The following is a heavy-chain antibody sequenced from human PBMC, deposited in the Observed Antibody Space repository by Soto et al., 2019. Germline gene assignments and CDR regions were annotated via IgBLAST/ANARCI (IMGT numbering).Heavy chain of an antibody. J-gene: IGHJ4*02. CDR3: GRDYDY. V-gene: IGHV4-59*01. CDR2: VSYSGST. CDR1: GASISSYY. Sequence: SETLSLTCTVSGASISSYYWSWIRQPPGKGLEWIGYVSYSGSTNYNPSLMSRVTISIDTSKNQFSLKVNSVTSADTAVYYCGRDYDYWGQGTLVTVSS.